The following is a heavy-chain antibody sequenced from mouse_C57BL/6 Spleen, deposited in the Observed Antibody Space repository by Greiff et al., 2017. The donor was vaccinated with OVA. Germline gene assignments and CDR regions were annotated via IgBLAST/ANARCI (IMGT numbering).Heavy chain of an antibody. CDR1: GFSLTSYG. J-gene: IGHJ1*03. CDR2: IWGGGST. V-gene: IGHV2-9*01. CDR3: AKHGDYYDYANWYYGV. Sequence: VQGVESGPGLVAPSQSLSITCTVSGFSLTSYGVDWVRQPPGKGLEWLGVIWGGGSTNYNSALMSRLSISKDNSKSKVSLKMNSLQTDDTAMCYGAKHGDYYDYANWYYGVWGTGTTVTVSS. D-gene: IGHD2-4*01.